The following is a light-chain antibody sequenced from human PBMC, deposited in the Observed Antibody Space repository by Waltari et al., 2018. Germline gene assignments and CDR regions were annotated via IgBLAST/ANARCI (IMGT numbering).Light chain of an antibody. CDR2: DGS. V-gene: IGLV2-23*01. CDR1: SSDLGSYNI. J-gene: IGLJ3*02. CDR3: CSFASGSTWV. Sequence: QSALTQPASVSGSPGQSITISCTGTSSDLGSYNIVSWYQQHPGKAPKVIIYDGSKRPSGVLYRFAGSKSGNTASLTISGLQAEDEADYYGCSFASGSTWVFGGGTKLTVL.